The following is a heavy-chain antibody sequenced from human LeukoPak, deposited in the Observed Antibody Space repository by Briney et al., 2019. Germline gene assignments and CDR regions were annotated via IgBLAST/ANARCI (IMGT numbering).Heavy chain of an antibody. CDR2: INHSGST. J-gene: IGHJ4*02. Sequence: SETLSLTCAVYGGSFSGYYWSWIRQPPGKGLEWIGEINHSGSTNYNPSLTSRVTISVDTSKNQLSLKLSSVTAADTAVYYCARPRIAARSPFDYWGQGTLVTVSS. D-gene: IGHD6-6*01. V-gene: IGHV4-34*01. CDR1: GGSFSGYY. CDR3: ARPRIAARSPFDY.